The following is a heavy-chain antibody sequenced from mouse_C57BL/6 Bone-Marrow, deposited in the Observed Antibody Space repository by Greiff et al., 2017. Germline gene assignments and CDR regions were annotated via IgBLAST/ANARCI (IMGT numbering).Heavy chain of an antibody. Sequence: EVKLEESEGGLVQPGSSMKLSCTASGFTFSDYYMAWVRQVPEKGLEWVANINYDGSSTYYLDSLKSRFIISRDNAKNILYLQMSSLKSEDTATYYCARGPPYYYGSSQGYFDVWGTGTTVTVSS. D-gene: IGHD1-1*01. J-gene: IGHJ1*03. CDR3: ARGPPYYYGSSQGYFDV. CDR1: GFTFSDYY. CDR2: INYDGSST. V-gene: IGHV5-16*01.